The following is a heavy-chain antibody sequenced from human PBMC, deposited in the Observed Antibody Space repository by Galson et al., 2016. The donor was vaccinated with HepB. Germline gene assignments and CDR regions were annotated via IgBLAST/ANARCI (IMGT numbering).Heavy chain of an antibody. CDR2: ISGSGGST. Sequence: LRLSCAASGFTFRSYAMTWVRQAPGKGLEWVSTISGSGGSTYHADSVKGRFTISRDNSKNTVCLQMNSLRAEDTAVYYCAKFASGTYYLDSFDYWGQGTLVTVSS. CDR3: AKFASGTYYLDSFDY. D-gene: IGHD3-10*01. V-gene: IGHV3-23*01. CDR1: GFTFRSYA. J-gene: IGHJ4*02.